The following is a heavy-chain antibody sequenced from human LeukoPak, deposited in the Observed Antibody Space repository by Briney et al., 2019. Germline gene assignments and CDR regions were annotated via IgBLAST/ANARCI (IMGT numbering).Heavy chain of an antibody. CDR3: ARGRCSSARCFPLGYFDL. D-gene: IGHD2-2*01. CDR1: GFTFSDYY. Sequence: GGSLRLSCAPSGFTFSDYYMSWIRQAPGGGLEWVSYISGDATTFYYADSVKRRFTISRDNAKNSLYLQMNRLRAEDTAVYYCARGRCSSARCFPLGYFDLWGRGTLVTVSS. V-gene: IGHV3-11*01. J-gene: IGHJ2*01. CDR2: ISGDATTF.